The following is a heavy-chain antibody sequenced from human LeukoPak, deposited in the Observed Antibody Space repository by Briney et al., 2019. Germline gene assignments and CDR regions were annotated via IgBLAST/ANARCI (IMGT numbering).Heavy chain of an antibody. J-gene: IGHJ3*02. CDR1: GFTFTSSA. D-gene: IGHD4-23*01. Sequence: GTSVKVSCKASGFTFTSSAMQWVRQARGQRLEWIGWIVVGSGNTNYAQKFQERVTITRDMSTSTAYMELSSLRSEDTAVYYCAAESGGGNSDAFDIWGQRTMVTVSS. CDR3: AAESGGGNSDAFDI. V-gene: IGHV1-58*02. CDR2: IVVGSGNT.